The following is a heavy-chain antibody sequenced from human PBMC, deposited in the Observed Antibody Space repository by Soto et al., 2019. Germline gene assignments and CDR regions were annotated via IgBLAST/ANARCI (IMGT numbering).Heavy chain of an antibody. CDR3: VKGGCSGGSCYSGVYYYYMDV. D-gene: IGHD2-15*01. Sequence: PGGSLRLSCTASGFIFDDYAMHWVRQAPGKGLEWVSGISWNSGNIGQADSVKGRFTISRDNARNSLYLQMTSLRPEDTAFYYCVKGGCSGGSCYSGVYYYYMDVWGKGTTVTVSS. CDR1: GFIFDDYA. CDR2: ISWNSGNI. J-gene: IGHJ6*03. V-gene: IGHV3-9*01.